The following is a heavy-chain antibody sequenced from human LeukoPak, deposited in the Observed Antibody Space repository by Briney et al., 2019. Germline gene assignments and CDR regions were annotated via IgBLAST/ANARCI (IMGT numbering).Heavy chain of an antibody. D-gene: IGHD6-13*01. CDR3: ARSPLIAAAGKVWFDP. J-gene: IGHJ5*02. CDR1: GYTFTSYG. Sequence: GASVKVSCKASGYTFTSYGISWVRQAPGQGLEWMGWISAYNGNTNYAQSLQGRVTLTTDTSTSTAYMELRSLRSDDTAVYYCARSPLIAAAGKVWFDPWGQGTLVTVSS. CDR2: ISAYNGNT. V-gene: IGHV1-18*01.